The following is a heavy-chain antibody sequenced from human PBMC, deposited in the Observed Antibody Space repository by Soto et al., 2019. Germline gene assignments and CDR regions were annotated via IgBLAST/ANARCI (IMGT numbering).Heavy chain of an antibody. D-gene: IGHD2-2*01. J-gene: IGHJ5*02. CDR2: IYYSGST. Sequence: PSETLSLTCTVSGGSISSGDYYWSWIRQPPGKGLEWIGYIYYSGSTYYNPSLKSRVTISVDTSKNQFPLKLSSVTAADTAVYYCARSYCSSTSCFVGWFDPWGQGTLVTVYS. CDR3: ARSYCSSTSCFVGWFDP. V-gene: IGHV4-30-4*01. CDR1: GGSISSGDYY.